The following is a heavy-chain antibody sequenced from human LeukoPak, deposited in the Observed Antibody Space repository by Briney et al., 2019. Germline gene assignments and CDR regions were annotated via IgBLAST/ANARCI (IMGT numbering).Heavy chain of an antibody. J-gene: IGHJ4*02. V-gene: IGHV3-48*01. CDR2: ISSSSSTI. CDR3: AKDLTMIVVAIFDY. CDR1: GFTFSSYS. Sequence: PGGSLRLSCAASGFTFSSYSMNWVHQAPGKGLEWVSYISSSSSTIYYADSVKGRFTISRDNSKNTLYLQMNSLRAEDTAVYYCAKDLTMIVVAIFDYWGQGTLVTVSS. D-gene: IGHD3-22*01.